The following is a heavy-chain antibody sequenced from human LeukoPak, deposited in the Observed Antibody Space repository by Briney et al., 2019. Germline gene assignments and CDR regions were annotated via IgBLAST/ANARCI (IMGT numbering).Heavy chain of an antibody. Sequence: GGSLRLSCAASGFTFSSYAMSWVRQAPGKGLEWVASIKQDGSEENHVDSVKGRFTISRDNAKNSLYLQMNSLRAEDTAVYYCARVRGTRYFDLWGRGTLVTVSS. CDR1: GFTFSSYA. J-gene: IGHJ2*01. CDR3: ARVRGTRYFDL. CDR2: IKQDGSEE. V-gene: IGHV3-7*01. D-gene: IGHD1-26*01.